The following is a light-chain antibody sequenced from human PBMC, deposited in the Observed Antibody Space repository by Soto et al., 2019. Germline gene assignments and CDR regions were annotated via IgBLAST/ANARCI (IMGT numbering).Light chain of an antibody. J-gene: IGKJ1*01. Sequence: DIQITHSPSSLSPSVEDKVTIGSQANQDIGNYLNWYQQKPGKAPRFLIYDASNLEIGVPSRFSGSGSGTDFTFTISNLQPEDIATYYCQQYNSYPRTFGQGTKVDIK. V-gene: IGKV1-33*01. CDR2: DAS. CDR1: QDIGNY. CDR3: QQYNSYPRT.